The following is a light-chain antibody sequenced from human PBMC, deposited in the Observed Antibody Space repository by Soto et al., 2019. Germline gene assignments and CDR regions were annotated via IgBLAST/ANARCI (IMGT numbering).Light chain of an antibody. Sequence: VLTQSPVTLSFSPWERATLSCRASQSFRGLLAWYQQKPGQAPRLLIYDAYNRATGIPPRFSGSGSGTDFTLTISSLEPEDSAVYYCQQRHRWPITFGQGTRLEIK. V-gene: IGKV3-11*01. J-gene: IGKJ5*01. CDR1: QSFRGL. CDR3: QQRHRWPIT. CDR2: DAY.